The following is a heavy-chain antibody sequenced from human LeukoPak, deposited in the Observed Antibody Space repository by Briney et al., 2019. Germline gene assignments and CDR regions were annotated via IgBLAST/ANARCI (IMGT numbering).Heavy chain of an antibody. J-gene: IGHJ4*02. CDR1: GFTFSSYG. CDR2: IWYDGSNK. V-gene: IGHV3-33*01. D-gene: IGHD2-21*02. Sequence: PEGSLRLSCAASGFTFSSYGMHWVRQAPGKGLEWVAVIWYDGSNKYYADSVKGRFTISRDNSKNTLYLQMNSLRAEDTAVYYCAREFPDYYFDYWGQGTLVTVSS. CDR3: AREFPDYYFDY.